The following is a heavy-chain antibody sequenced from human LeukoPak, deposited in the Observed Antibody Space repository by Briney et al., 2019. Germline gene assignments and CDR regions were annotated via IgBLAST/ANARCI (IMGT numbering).Heavy chain of an antibody. CDR3: ARDVGDL. Sequence: GGSLRLSYAPSGFTFSTYWMGWVRQAPGKGLEWLANINQGGSEKYYVDSVKGRFTISRDNAKNSLFLQMNSLRAEDTAVYYCARDVGDLWGQGTLVTVSS. V-gene: IGHV3-7*01. CDR1: GFTFSTYW. D-gene: IGHD2-21*02. CDR2: INQGGSEK. J-gene: IGHJ4*02.